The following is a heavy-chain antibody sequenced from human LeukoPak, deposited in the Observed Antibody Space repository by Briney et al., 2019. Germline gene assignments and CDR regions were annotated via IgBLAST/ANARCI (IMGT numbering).Heavy chain of an antibody. V-gene: IGHV3-64D*09. J-gene: IGHJ4*02. D-gene: IGHD4-23*01. CDR2: ISSIGGST. CDR1: GFTFSSYP. CDR3: VKTTTVALDY. Sequence: GGSLRLSCSASGFTFSSYPMHWVCQAPGKGLEYVSTISSIGGSTYHADPVKGRFTISRDNSKNTLYLQMSSLRTEDTAVYFCVKTTTVALDYWGQGTLVTVSS.